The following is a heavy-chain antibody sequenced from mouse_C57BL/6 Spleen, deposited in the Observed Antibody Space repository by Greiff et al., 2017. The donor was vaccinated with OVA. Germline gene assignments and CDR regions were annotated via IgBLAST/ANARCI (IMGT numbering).Heavy chain of an antibody. CDR3: AKEEDGNYVMDY. V-gene: IGHV2-5*01. CDR1: GFSLTSYG. D-gene: IGHD2-1*01. J-gene: IGHJ4*01. Sequence: QVQLKESGPGLVQPSQSLSITCTVSGFSLTSYGVHWVRQSPGKGLEWLGVIWRGGSTDYNAAFMSRLSITKDNSKSQVFVKMNSLQADDTAIYDCAKEEDGNYVMDYWGQGTSVTVSS. CDR2: IWRGGST.